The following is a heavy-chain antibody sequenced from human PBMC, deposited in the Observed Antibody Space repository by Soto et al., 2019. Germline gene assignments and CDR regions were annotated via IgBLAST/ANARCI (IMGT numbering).Heavy chain of an antibody. CDR2: IIPIAAIA. Sequence: QVQLVQSGAEVKKPGSSVKVSCKASGGTFSRYTINWVRQAPGQGLEWMGRIIPIAAIANYTQKFQGRVTITVDKSSTTAYMVLISLRSDDTAVYYCARGSTIVRGAPSWFDPWGQGTLVTVSS. CDR1: GGTFSRYT. V-gene: IGHV1-69*02. J-gene: IGHJ5*02. D-gene: IGHD3-10*01. CDR3: ARGSTIVRGAPSWFDP.